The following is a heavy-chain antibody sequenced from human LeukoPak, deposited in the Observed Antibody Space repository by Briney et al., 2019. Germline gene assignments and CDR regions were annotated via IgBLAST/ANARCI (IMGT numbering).Heavy chain of an antibody. CDR2: INPNSGGT. D-gene: IGHD1-1*01. J-gene: IGHJ3*01. CDR3: ARVTDRWNDDAFDV. V-gene: IGHV1-2*02. Sequence: ASVKVSCKASGYTFTGYYIHWVRQAPGQGLEWMGWINPNSGGTNYAQKFQGRFTMTRDTSISTVYMELSRLRSDDTAMYFCARVTDRWNDDAFDVWGQGTMVTVSS. CDR1: GYTFTGYY.